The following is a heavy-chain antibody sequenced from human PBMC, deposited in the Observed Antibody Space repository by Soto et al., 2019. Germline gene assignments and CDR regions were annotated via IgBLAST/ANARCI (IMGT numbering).Heavy chain of an antibody. CDR2: IYYSGSI. CDR3: AKSLWDTSGWKTDY. Sequence: QVQLQESGPGLVKPSGTLSLSCTVSGDSISSLYWSWIRQPPGKGLEWIGYIYYSGSINYNPSLKSRVTISVDPSKNQFSLRLSSVTAADTAVYYCAKSLWDTSGWKTDYWGQGTLVTVSS. V-gene: IGHV4-59*01. D-gene: IGHD6-19*01. CDR1: GDSISSLY. J-gene: IGHJ4*02.